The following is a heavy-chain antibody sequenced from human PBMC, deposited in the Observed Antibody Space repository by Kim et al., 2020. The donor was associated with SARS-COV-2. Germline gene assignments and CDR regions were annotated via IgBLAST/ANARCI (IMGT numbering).Heavy chain of an antibody. CDR3: ASAYDSSGYYYRNFDY. D-gene: IGHD3-22*01. J-gene: IGHJ4*02. Sequence: LKSRVTISVVTSKNQFSLKLSSVTAADTAVYYCASAYDSSGYYYRNFDYWGQGTLVTVSS. V-gene: IGHV4-39*07.